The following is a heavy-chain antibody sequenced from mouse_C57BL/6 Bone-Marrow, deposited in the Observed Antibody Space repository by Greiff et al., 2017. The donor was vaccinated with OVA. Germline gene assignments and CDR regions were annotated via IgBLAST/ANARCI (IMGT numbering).Heavy chain of an antibody. Sequence: EVKLMESGGGLVTPGGTLKLTCAASGFTFSDYGMHWVRQAPEKGLEWVAYISSGSSTIYYAATVTGRFTISRDTAKNTLFLQMTSLRAEDTAMYYCARTGYYPDYWGKGTTLTVSS. CDR3: ARTGYYPDY. CDR2: ISSGSSTI. J-gene: IGHJ2*01. CDR1: GFTFSDYG. V-gene: IGHV5-17*01.